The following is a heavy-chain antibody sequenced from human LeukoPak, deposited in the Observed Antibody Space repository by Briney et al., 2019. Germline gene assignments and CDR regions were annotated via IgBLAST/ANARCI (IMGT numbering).Heavy chain of an antibody. Sequence: PSETLSLTCAVYGGSFSGYYWSWIRQPPGKGLEWIGEINHSGSTNYNPSLKSRVTISVDTSKNQFSLKLSSVTAADTAVYYCARRSLGDYWGQGTPVTVSS. J-gene: IGHJ4*02. D-gene: IGHD3-16*01. CDR1: GGSFSGYY. CDR2: INHSGST. V-gene: IGHV4-34*01. CDR3: ARRSLGDY.